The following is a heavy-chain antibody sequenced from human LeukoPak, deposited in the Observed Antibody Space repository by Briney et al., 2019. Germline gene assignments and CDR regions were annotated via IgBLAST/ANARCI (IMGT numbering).Heavy chain of an antibody. Sequence: SETLSLTCAVYGGSFSGYSWNWIRQPPVKGLEWIGEINHSGGTNYNPSLKSRVTISVDTSKKQFSLKLSSVTAADTAVYYCAREVLGYSYRNYFDYWGQGTLVTVSS. CDR1: GGSFSGYS. V-gene: IGHV4-34*01. D-gene: IGHD5-18*01. CDR2: INHSGGT. CDR3: AREVLGYSYRNYFDY. J-gene: IGHJ4*02.